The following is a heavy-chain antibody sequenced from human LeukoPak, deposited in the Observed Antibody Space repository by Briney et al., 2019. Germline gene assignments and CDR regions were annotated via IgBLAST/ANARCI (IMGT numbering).Heavy chain of an antibody. CDR1: GFTFSSYS. J-gene: IGHJ4*02. CDR2: ISSSSSYI. Sequence: GGSLRLSCAASGFTFSSYSMTWVRQAPGKGLEWVSSISSSSSYIYYADSVKGRFTISRDNAKNSLYLQMNSLRAEDTAVYYCARDRVGQQWLVRPRRKQLFDYWGQGTLVTVSS. CDR3: ARDRVGQQWLVRPRRKQLFDY. V-gene: IGHV3-21*01. D-gene: IGHD6-19*01.